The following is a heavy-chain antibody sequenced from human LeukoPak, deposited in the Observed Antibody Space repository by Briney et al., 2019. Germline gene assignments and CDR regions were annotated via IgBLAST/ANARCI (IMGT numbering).Heavy chain of an antibody. D-gene: IGHD2-2*01. CDR2: INSDGSST. Sequence: GGSLRLSCAASGFTFSSYWMHWVRHAPGKGLVWVSRINSDGSSTSYADSVKGRFTIYRDNAKNTLYLQMNSLRAEDTAVYYCARDCSSTSCSSAHWGQGTLVTVSS. CDR3: ARDCSSTSCSSAH. J-gene: IGHJ4*02. CDR1: GFTFSSYW. V-gene: IGHV3-74*01.